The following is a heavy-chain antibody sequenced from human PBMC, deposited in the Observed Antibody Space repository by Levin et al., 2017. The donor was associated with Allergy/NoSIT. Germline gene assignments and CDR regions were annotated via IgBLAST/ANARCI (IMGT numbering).Heavy chain of an antibody. Sequence: PGGSLRLSCAASGFTFSSYGMHWVRQAPGKGLEWVAVIWYDGSNKYYADSVKGRFTISRDNSKNTLYLQMNSLRAEDTAVYYCARGPRGIAAAVSYYYGMDVWGQGTTVTVSS. J-gene: IGHJ6*02. D-gene: IGHD6-13*01. CDR3: ARGPRGIAAAVSYYYGMDV. CDR1: GFTFSSYG. V-gene: IGHV3-33*01. CDR2: IWYDGSNK.